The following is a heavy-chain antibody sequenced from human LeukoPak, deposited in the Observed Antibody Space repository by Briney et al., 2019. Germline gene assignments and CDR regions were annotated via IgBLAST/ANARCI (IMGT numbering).Heavy chain of an antibody. J-gene: IGHJ4*02. Sequence: GGSLRLSCAASGFTFSSYMMTWVRQAPGKGLEWVANIKPDGGEKYYVDSVKGRFTISRDNAKNSLYLQMNSLRAEDTAVYYCARLRFLEWFHDDYWGQGTLVTVSS. CDR2: IKPDGGEK. V-gene: IGHV3-7*01. CDR1: GFTFSSYM. CDR3: ARLRFLEWFHDDY. D-gene: IGHD3-3*01.